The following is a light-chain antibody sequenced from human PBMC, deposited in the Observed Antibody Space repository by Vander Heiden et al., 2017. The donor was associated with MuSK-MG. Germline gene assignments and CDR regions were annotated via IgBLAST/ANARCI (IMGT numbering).Light chain of an antibody. CDR2: VNN. CDR3: QSDDLALPGQV. V-gene: IGLV1-40*01. J-gene: IGLJ1*01. CDR1: CSNIGAGYR. Sequence: QSVLTQPPSVSGAPGQRVTISCTCACSNIGAGYRANWYQQLPGAAPKLLIYVNNDRHSGVPDRFSGSRSGTSASMATTGLQAEDEAAYYCQSDDLALPGQVFGTGTKLTVL.